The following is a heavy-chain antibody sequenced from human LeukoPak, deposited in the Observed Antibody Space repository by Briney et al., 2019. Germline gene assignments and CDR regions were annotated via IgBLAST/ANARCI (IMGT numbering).Heavy chain of an antibody. V-gene: IGHV3-23*01. J-gene: IGHJ4*02. CDR2: ISGSGGST. D-gene: IGHD3-10*01. Sequence: PGGSLRLSCAASGFTFSSYAMSWVRQAPGMGLEWVSAISGSGGSTYYADSVKGRFTISRDNSKNTLYLQMNSLRAEDTAVYYCAKTMVRGASTPYYFDYWGQGTLVTVSS. CDR3: AKTMVRGASTPYYFDY. CDR1: GFTFSSYA.